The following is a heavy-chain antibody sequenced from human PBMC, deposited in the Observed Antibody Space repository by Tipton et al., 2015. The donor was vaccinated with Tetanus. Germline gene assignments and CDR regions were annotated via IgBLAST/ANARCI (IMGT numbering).Heavy chain of an antibody. V-gene: IGHV3-33*01. CDR3: AREADCSGGSCFSGDFDN. CDR2: SWYDGTDT. Sequence: SGFIFSSYGIHWVRQAPGKGLEWMAVSWYDGTDTYYADSVKGRFTLSRDNSKNTLYLQMNSLRVEDTAVYYCAREADCSGGSCFSGDFDNWGQGTQVTVSS. D-gene: IGHD2-15*01. J-gene: IGHJ4*02. CDR1: GFIFSSYG.